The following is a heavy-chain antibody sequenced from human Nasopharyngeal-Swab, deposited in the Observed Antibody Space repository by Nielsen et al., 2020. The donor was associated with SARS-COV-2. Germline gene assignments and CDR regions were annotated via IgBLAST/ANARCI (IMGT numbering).Heavy chain of an antibody. CDR3: ARGMGELRYFDWLSTYYFDY. J-gene: IGHJ4*02. V-gene: IGHV7-4-1*02. D-gene: IGHD3-9*01. CDR1: GYTLTSYA. Sequence: ASVKVSCKASGYTLTSYAMIWVRQAPAQGLEWMGWINTNTGNPTYAQGFTGRFVFSLDTSVSTAYLQISSLKAEDTAVYYCARGMGELRYFDWLSTYYFDYWGQGTLVTVSS. CDR2: INTNTGNP.